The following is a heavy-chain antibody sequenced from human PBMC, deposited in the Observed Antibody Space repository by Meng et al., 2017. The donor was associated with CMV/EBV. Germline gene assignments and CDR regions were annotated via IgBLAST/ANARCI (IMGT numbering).Heavy chain of an antibody. CDR2: IRSKANSYAT. Sequence: GGSLRLSCAASGFTFSGSAMHWVRQASGKGLEWVGRIRSKANSYATAYAASVKGRFTISRDDSKNTAYLQMNSLKTEDTAVYYCTKQGYNWSPGHYYYGMDVWGQGTTVTVSS. CDR3: TKQGYNWSPGHYYYGMDV. D-gene: IGHD1-20*01. J-gene: IGHJ6*02. CDR1: GFTFSGSA. V-gene: IGHV3-73*01.